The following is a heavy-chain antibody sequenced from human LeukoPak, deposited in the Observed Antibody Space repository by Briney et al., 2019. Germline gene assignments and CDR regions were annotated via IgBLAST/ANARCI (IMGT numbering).Heavy chain of an antibody. V-gene: IGHV3-23*01. J-gene: IGHJ6*02. D-gene: IGHD2-2*01. Sequence: PGGSLRLSCAVSGFTFSGYAMSWVRQAPGKGLEWVSVISGSGVSTYYADSVKGRFTIPRDNSNNTLYLQMNSLRAEDTAAYYCANTRSSTSPYYYYYGMDVWGQGTTVTVSS. CDR3: ANTRSSTSPYYYYYGMDV. CDR2: ISGSGVST. CDR1: GFTFSGYA.